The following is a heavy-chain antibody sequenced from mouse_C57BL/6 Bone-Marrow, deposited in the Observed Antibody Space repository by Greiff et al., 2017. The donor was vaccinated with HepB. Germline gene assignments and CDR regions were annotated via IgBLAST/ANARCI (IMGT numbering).Heavy chain of an antibody. V-gene: IGHV5-4*01. J-gene: IGHJ4*01. CDR1: GFTFSSYA. D-gene: IGHD1-1*02. CDR2: ISDGGSYT. CDR3: ARDVVYAMDY. Sequence: EVKLVESGGGLVKPGGSLKLSCAASGFTFSSYAMSWVRQTPEKRLEWVATISDGGSYTYYPDNVKGRFPISRDNAKNNLYLQMSHLKSEDTAMYYCARDVVYAMDYWGQGTSVTVSS.